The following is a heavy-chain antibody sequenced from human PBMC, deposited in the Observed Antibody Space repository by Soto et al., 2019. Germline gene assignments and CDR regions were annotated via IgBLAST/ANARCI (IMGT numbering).Heavy chain of an antibody. CDR1: GYTFTEFD. Sequence: ASVKVSCKTSGYTFTEFDINWVRQAPGQGLEWMGWMNTNTGNTGYAQKFQGRVTMTRDTSISTAYMELRRLRSEDTAVYYCTRGRGVRTVAGRDYWGQGTLVTVSS. D-gene: IGHD6-19*01. V-gene: IGHV1-8*01. J-gene: IGHJ4*02. CDR2: MNTNTGNT. CDR3: TRGRGVRTVAGRDY.